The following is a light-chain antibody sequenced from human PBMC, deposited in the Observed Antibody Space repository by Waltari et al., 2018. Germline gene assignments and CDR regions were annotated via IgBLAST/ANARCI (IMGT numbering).Light chain of an antibody. CDR3: QYYFLYSRG. J-gene: IGKJ2*03. CDR1: ESIGDW. CDR2: RAS. Sequence: DIQMTQFPSTLSASVGDRVTITCRASESIGDWMAWYQQEPGKAPKLLIYRASTLQSDVPSRFSSSGSGTEFTLTISSLQPDDFGTYYCQYYFLYSRGFGQGTKLEIK. V-gene: IGKV1-5*03.